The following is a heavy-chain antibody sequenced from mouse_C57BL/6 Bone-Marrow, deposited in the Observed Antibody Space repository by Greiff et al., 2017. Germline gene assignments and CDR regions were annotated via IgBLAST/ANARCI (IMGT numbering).Heavy chain of an antibody. D-gene: IGHD1-1*01. Sequence: VKLMESGAELARPGASVKLSCKASGYTFTSYGISWVKQRTGQGLEWIGEIYPRSGNTYYNEKFKGKATLTADKSSSTAYMELRSLTSEDSAVYFCAITTVRYYYAMDYWGQGTSVTVSS. CDR1: GYTFTSYG. CDR3: AITTVRYYYAMDY. CDR2: IYPRSGNT. J-gene: IGHJ4*01. V-gene: IGHV1-81*01.